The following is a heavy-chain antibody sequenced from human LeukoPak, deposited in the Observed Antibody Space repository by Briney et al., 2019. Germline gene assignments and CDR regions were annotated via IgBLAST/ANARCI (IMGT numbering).Heavy chain of an antibody. V-gene: IGHV4-34*09. CDR3: ARDGLGWFDY. CDR2: IYYSGST. CDR1: GGSFSGYY. J-gene: IGHJ4*02. Sequence: SETLSLTCAVYGGSFSGYYWSWIRQPPGKGLEWIGYIYYSGSTYYNPSLKSRVTISVDTSKNQFSLKLSSVTAADTAVYYCARDGLGWFDYWGQGTLVTVSS.